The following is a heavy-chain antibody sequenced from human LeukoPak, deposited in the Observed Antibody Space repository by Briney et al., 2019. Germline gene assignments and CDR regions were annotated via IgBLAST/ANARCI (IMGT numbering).Heavy chain of an antibody. Sequence: PGGSLRLSCAASGFTFSSYWMSWVRQAPGKGLEWVANIKQDGSEKYYVDSVNGRFTISRDNANNSLYLQMNNLRAEDTAVYYCARVGVVVVPAATVFDYWGQGTRVTVSS. V-gene: IGHV3-7*01. D-gene: IGHD2-2*01. CDR1: GFTFSSYW. J-gene: IGHJ4*02. CDR3: ARVGVVVVPAATVFDY. CDR2: IKQDGSEK.